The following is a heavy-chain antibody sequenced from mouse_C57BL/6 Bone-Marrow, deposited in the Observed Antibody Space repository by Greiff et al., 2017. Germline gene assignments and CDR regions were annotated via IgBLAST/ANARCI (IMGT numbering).Heavy chain of an antibody. D-gene: IGHD1-1*01. CDR3: ARSHYYYGSSYAMDY. J-gene: IGHJ4*01. Sequence: VQLQQPGAALVMPGASVKLSCQASGYTFPSYWMHWVKQRPGQGLEWIGEIDPSDSYTNYNQKCKGKSTLTVDKSSSTSYMQRSSLTSEDSAVYYCARSHYYYGSSYAMDYWGQGTSVTVSS. V-gene: IGHV1-69*01. CDR1: GYTFPSYW. CDR2: IDPSDSYT.